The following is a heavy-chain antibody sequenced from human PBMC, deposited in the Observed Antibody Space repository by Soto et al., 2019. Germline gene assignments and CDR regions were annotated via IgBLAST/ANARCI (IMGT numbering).Heavy chain of an antibody. CDR3: ARDGPYYYASRMDV. J-gene: IGHJ6*02. V-gene: IGHV3-53*04. CDR1: GSPVSSNY. D-gene: IGHD3-10*01. CDR2: LHSGGDT. Sequence: GSLRLSGVASGSPVSSNYMTWVRQAPGKGLEWVSVLHSGGDTYYANSVKGRFTISRHDSTNTVFLRMNSLTAEDTAVYYCARDGPYYYASRMDVWGQGTTVTVSS.